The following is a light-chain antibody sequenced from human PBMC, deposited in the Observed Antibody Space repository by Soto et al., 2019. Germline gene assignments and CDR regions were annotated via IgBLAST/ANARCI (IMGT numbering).Light chain of an antibody. Sequence: EIVLTQSPGTLSLSPGERPALSCRASQSVSSNYLAWDQQKPGQAPRLLIYGASSRATGIPARFSGSGSGTEFTLTISNLQSEDFAVYFCQQYSNWPQTFGQGTKVDIK. CDR1: QSVSSNY. J-gene: IGKJ2*01. V-gene: IGKV3-20*01. CDR2: GAS. CDR3: QQYSNWPQT.